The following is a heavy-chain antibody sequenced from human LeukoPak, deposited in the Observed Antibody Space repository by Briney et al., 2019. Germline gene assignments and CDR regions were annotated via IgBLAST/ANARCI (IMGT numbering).Heavy chain of an antibody. V-gene: IGHV4-34*01. D-gene: IGHD5-24*01. J-gene: IGHJ3*02. Sequence: PSETLSLTCAVYGGSFSGYYWSWIRQPPGKGLEWIGEINHSGSTNYNPSLKSRVTISVDTSKNQFSLKLSSVTAADTAVYYCASDAREMAIYAFDIWGQGTMVTVSS. CDR3: ASDAREMAIYAFDI. CDR1: GGSFSGYY. CDR2: INHSGST.